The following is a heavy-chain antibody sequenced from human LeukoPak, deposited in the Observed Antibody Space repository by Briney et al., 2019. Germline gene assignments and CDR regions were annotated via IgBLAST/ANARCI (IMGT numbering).Heavy chain of an antibody. J-gene: IGHJ4*02. V-gene: IGHV1-46*01. CDR1: GYTFTGYY. D-gene: IGHD2-21*02. CDR3: ARDGGLYCGGDCYSLNY. CDR2: INPSGGST. Sequence: ASVKVSCKASGYTFTGYYMHWVRQAPGQGLEWMGIINPSGGSTSYAQKFQGRATMTRDTSTNTVYMELSSLRSEDTAVYYCARDGGLYCGGDCYSLNYWGQGTLVTVSS.